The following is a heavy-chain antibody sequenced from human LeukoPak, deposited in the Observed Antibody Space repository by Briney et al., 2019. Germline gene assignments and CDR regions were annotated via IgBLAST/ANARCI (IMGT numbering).Heavy chain of an antibody. CDR1: GYSFTNYW. J-gene: IGHJ4*02. V-gene: IGHV5-51*01. CDR2: IYPDDSDT. Sequence: GESLKISCKGSGYSFTNYWIGWVRQMPGEGLEWMGIIYPDDSDTTYSPSFQGQVTISVDKSISTAYLQWRSLKASDTAMYYCARQGNGYSNHKLMSFDYWGQGTLVTVSS. D-gene: IGHD4-11*01. CDR3: ARQGNGYSNHKLMSFDY.